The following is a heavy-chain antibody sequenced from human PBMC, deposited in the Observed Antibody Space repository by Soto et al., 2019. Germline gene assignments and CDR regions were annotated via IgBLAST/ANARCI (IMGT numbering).Heavy chain of an antibody. D-gene: IGHD5-12*01. CDR3: ARGQGGVVATH. V-gene: IGHV4-34*01. J-gene: IGHJ4*02. Sequence: QVQLQQWGAGLLKPSETLSLTCVVYGGSLSGYYWSWIRQPPGKGLEWIGEIKDGGLTNYSPSLKSRATISADTPKNQFSLKLHSVTAAGRAVYYCARGQGGVVATHWDQGTLVTVSS. CDR1: GGSLSGYY. CDR2: IKDGGLT.